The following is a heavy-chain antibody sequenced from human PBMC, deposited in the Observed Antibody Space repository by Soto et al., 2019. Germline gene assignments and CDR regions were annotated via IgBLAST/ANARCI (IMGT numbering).Heavy chain of an antibody. CDR1: GFTFSDHY. Sequence: HPGGSLRLSCAASGFTFSDHYMDWVRQAPGKGLEWVGRTRNKANSYTTEYAASVKGRSTISRVDSKNSLYLQMNSLKTEDTAVYYCATSRFGELYYYYGMDVWGQGTTVTVSS. CDR2: TRNKANSYTT. J-gene: IGHJ6*02. V-gene: IGHV3-72*01. D-gene: IGHD3-10*02. CDR3: ATSRFGELYYYYGMDV.